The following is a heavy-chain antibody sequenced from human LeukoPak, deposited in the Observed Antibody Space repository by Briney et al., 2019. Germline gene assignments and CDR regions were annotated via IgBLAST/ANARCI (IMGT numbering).Heavy chain of an antibody. Sequence: PSETLSLTCSVFGYAVNSNYYWIWIRQSPGKGLEWIASIYYSGSSYYNPSLKSRVTISVDTSKNQFSLKLSSVTAADTAVYYCARGIGAADFWGQGTLVTVSS. J-gene: IGHJ4*02. V-gene: IGHV4-38-2*02. CDR2: IYYSGSS. D-gene: IGHD3-16*01. CDR3: ARGIGAADF. CDR1: GYAVNSNYY.